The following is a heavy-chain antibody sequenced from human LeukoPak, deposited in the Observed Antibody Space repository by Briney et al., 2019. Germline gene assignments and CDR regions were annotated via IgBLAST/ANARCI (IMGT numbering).Heavy chain of an antibody. CDR2: IRYDGSNK. CDR3: AKDEWELPYY. D-gene: IGHD1-26*01. CDR1: GFTLSSYG. V-gene: IGHV3-30*02. Sequence: PGGSLRLSCAASGFTLSSYGMHWVRQAPGKGLEWVAFIRYDGSNKYYADSVKGRFTISRDNSKNTLYLQMNSLRAEDTAVYYCAKDEWELPYYWGQGTLVTVSS. J-gene: IGHJ4*02.